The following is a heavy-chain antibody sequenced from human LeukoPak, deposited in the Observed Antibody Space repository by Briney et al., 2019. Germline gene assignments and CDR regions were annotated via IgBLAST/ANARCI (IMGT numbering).Heavy chain of an antibody. J-gene: IGHJ4*02. Sequence: GGSLRLSCAASGFTFSSYSMNWVRQAPGKGLEWVSSISSSSSYIYYADSVKGRFTISRDNAKNSLYLQMNSLRAEDTAVYYCASVSLGIAAAGNDYWGQGTLVTVSS. D-gene: IGHD6-13*01. CDR3: ASVSLGIAAAGNDY. V-gene: IGHV3-21*01. CDR2: ISSSSSYI. CDR1: GFTFSSYS.